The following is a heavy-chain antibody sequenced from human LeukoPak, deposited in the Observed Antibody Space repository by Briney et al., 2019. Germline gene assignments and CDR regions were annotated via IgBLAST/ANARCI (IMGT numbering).Heavy chain of an antibody. J-gene: IGHJ4*02. D-gene: IGHD3-10*01. CDR2: IWYDGSNK. V-gene: IGHV3-33*01. CDR3: ARDLITMVRGVMCPVY. CDR1: GFTFSSYG. Sequence: SGGSLLLSCAASGFTFSSYGMHWVRQAPGKGLEWVAVIWYDGSNKYYADSVKGRFTISRDNSKNTLYLQMNSLRAEDTAVYYCARDLITMVRGVMCPVYWGQGTLVTVSS.